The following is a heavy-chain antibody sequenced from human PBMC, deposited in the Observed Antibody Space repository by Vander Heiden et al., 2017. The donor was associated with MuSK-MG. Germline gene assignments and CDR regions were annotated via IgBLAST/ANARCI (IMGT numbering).Heavy chain of an antibody. V-gene: IGHV4-34*01. CDR2: INHSGST. CDR1: GGSFSGYY. CDR3: ARGGVRYFDWRWFDP. J-gene: IGHJ5*02. D-gene: IGHD3-9*01. Sequence: QVQLQQWGAGLLKPSETLSLTCAVYGGSFSGYYWSWIRQPPGKGLEWIGEINHSGSTNYNPSLKSRVTISVDTSKNQFSLKLSSVTAADTAVYYCARGGVRYFDWRWFDPWCQGTLVTVSS.